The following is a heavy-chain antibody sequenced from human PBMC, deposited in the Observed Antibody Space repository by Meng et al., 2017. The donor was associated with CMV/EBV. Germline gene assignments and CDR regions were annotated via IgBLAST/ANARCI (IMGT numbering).Heavy chain of an antibody. CDR2: INHSGST. CDR3: ARGLSSSSFDY. CDR1: GGSFSGYY. J-gene: IGHJ4*02. D-gene: IGHD6-6*01. Sequence: SETLSLTCAVYGGSFSGYYWSWIRQPPGKGLEWIGEINHSGSTNYNPSLKSRVTISVDTSKNQFSLKLSSVTAADTAVYYCARGLSSSSFDYWGPGTLVTVSS. V-gene: IGHV4-34*01.